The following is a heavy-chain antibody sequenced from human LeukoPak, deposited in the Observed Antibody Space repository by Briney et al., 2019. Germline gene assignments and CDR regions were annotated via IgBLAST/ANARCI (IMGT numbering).Heavy chain of an antibody. V-gene: IGHV1-69*13. Sequence: GASVKVSCKASGGTFRSYAISWVRQAPGQGLEWMGGIIPIFGTANYAQKFQGRVTITADESTSTAYIELSSLRSEDTAVYYCASGVRFLEWLNAFDIWGQGTMVTVSS. CDR3: ASGVRFLEWLNAFDI. J-gene: IGHJ3*02. CDR1: GGTFRSYA. D-gene: IGHD3-3*01. CDR2: IIPIFGTA.